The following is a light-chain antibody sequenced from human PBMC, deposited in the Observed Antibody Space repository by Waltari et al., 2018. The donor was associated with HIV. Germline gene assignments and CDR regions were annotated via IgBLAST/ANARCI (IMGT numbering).Light chain of an antibody. J-gene: IGKJ1*01. CDR3: QQRSNWPPWT. CDR1: QSVSSSY. V-gene: IGKV3D-20*02. Sequence: EIVLTQSPGTLSLSPGERATLSCRASQSVSSSYLAWYQQKPGQAPRLLIYGASSRATGIPDRFSGSGSGTDFTLSISSLEPEDCAVYYCQQRSNWPPWTFGQGTKVEIK. CDR2: GAS.